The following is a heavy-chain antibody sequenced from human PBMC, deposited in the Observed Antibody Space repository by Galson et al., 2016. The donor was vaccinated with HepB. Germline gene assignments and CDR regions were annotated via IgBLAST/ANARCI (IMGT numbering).Heavy chain of an antibody. CDR1: GFFFSGRA. CDR2: INNGAATT. D-gene: IGHD4/OR15-4a*01. J-gene: IGHJ4*02. CDR3: ARDDYSGGRGSPDY. Sequence: SLRLSCAASGFFFSGRAMSWVRQAPGKGLEWVSGINNGAATTGYAASVKGRFIISRDNSKNTLYPQMNSLRTEDTAVYYCARDDYSGGRGSPDYWGQGTLVTVSS. V-gene: IGHV3-23*01.